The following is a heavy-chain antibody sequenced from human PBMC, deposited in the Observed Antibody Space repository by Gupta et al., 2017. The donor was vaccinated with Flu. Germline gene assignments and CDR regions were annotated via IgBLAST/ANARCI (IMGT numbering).Heavy chain of an antibody. CDR1: GFTFSNYN. CDR2: ISSSSAYI. CDR3: ARKCNCGGDFEDY. Sequence: EVQLVESGGGLVKPGGSLRLSCAASGFTFSNYNMHWVRQAPGKGLEWVSSISSSSAYIYYADSVKGRFTISRDNAKDSLYLQMNSMRAEDTAVYYCARKCNCGGDFEDYWGQGTLVTVSS. D-gene: IGHD2-21*02. J-gene: IGHJ4*02. V-gene: IGHV3-21*01.